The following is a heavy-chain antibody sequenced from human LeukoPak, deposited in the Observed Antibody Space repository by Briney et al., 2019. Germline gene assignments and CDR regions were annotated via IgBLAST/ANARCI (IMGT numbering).Heavy chain of an antibody. CDR2: INPSDGST. D-gene: IGHD1-26*01. CDR1: GYTFTSYY. CDR3: GRAGGGPQDSGSYHGEVYYFDY. V-gene: IGHV1-46*01. J-gene: IGHJ4*02. Sequence: ASVKVSCKASGYTFTSYYMHWVRQAPGQGLEWMGIINPSDGSTSYAQKFQGRVTMTRDTSTSTVYMELSSLRSEDTAVYYCGRAGGGPQDSGSYHGEVYYFDYWGQGTLVTVSS.